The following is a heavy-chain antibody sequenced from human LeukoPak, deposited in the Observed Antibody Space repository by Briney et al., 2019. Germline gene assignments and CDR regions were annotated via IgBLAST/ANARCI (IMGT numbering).Heavy chain of an antibody. CDR2: IIPMLRSS. CDR1: GGTFGGYT. Sequence: SVKVSCKASGGTFGGYTISWVRQAPGQGLEWMGGIIPMLRSSTYAQSFQGRLTITTDESTTTVHMELRSLRSEDMAVYYCARELSAAAPYYMDVWGKGTTVTVSS. CDR3: ARELSAAAPYYMDV. J-gene: IGHJ6*03. D-gene: IGHD6-25*01. V-gene: IGHV1-69*16.